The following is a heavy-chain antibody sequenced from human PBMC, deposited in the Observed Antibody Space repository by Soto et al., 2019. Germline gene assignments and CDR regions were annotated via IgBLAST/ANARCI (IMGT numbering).Heavy chain of an antibody. Sequence: SETLSLTCTVSGGSISSSSYYWGWIRQPPGKGLEWIGSIYYSGSTYYNPSLKSRVTISVDTSKNQFSLKLSSVTAAGTAVYYCARQGSGWFSYYYGMDVWGQGTTVTVSS. CDR1: GGSISSSSYY. D-gene: IGHD6-19*01. CDR3: ARQGSGWFSYYYGMDV. CDR2: IYYSGST. J-gene: IGHJ6*02. V-gene: IGHV4-39*01.